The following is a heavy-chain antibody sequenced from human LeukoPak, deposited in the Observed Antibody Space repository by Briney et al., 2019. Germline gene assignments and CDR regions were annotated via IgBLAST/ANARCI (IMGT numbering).Heavy chain of an antibody. D-gene: IGHD3-3*01. V-gene: IGHV4-4*02. CDR3: ARQGYDFWSGYYMIDY. Sequence: SETLSLTCAVSGGSISSSNWWSWVRQPPGKGLEWIGEINHSGSTNYNPSLKSRVTISVDTSKNQFSLKLSSVTAADTAVYYCARQGYDFWSGYYMIDYWGQGTLVTVSS. J-gene: IGHJ4*02. CDR1: GGSISSSNW. CDR2: INHSGST.